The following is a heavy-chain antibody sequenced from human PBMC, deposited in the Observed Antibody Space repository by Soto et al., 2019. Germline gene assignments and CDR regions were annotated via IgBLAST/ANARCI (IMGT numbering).Heavy chain of an antibody. CDR2: IYYSGST. CDR3: ARWVTIFGVERMDV. V-gene: IGHV4-59*01. Sequence: PSETLSLTCTVSGGSISSYYWSWIRQPPGKGLEWIGYIYYSGSTNYNPSLKSRVTISVDTSKNQFSLKLSSVTAADTAVYYCARWVTIFGVERMDVWGQGTTVTVSS. D-gene: IGHD3-3*01. CDR1: GGSISSYY. J-gene: IGHJ6*02.